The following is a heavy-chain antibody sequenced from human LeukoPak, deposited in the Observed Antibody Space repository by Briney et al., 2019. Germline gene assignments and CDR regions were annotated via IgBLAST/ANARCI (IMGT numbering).Heavy chain of an antibody. CDR2: IYHSGST. V-gene: IGHV4-4*02. J-gene: IGHJ4*02. CDR3: AREGGFYRPLDY. Sequence: SETLSLTCAVSGGSISSSNWWSWVRQPPGKGLEWIGEIYHSGSTNYNPSLKSRVTISVDKSKNQFSLKPSSVTAADTAVYYCAREGGFYRPLDYSGQGTLVTVSS. D-gene: IGHD6-25*01. CDR1: GGSISSSNW.